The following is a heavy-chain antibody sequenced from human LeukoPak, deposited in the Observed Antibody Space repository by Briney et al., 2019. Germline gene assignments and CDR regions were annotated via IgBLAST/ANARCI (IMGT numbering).Heavy chain of an antibody. Sequence: SETLSLTCTVYGGSFSGYYWSWIRQPPGKGLEWIGEINHSGSTNYNPSLKSRVTISVDTSKNQFSLKLSSVTAADTAVYYCASTRLRSPRGRFDYWGQGTLVTVSS. D-gene: IGHD4-17*01. V-gene: IGHV4-34*01. CDR1: GGSFSGYY. CDR3: ASTRLRSPRGRFDY. CDR2: INHSGST. J-gene: IGHJ4*02.